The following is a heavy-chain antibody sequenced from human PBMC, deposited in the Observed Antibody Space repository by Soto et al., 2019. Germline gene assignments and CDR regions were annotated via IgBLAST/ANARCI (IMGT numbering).Heavy chain of an antibody. CDR3: ARDPAP. CDR2: IYYSGTT. V-gene: IGHV4-59*12. J-gene: IGHJ5*02. Sequence: SETLSLTCTVSGGSINPYYWGWIRQPPGKGLEWIGNIYYSGTTNYHPSLKSRVTISLDTSKNQFSLKLTSVTAADTAVYYCARDPAPWGQGTLVTVSS. CDR1: GGSINPYY.